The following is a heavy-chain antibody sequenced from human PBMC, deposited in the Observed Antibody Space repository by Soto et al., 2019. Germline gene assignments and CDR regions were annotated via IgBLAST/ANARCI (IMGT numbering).Heavy chain of an antibody. CDR3: AHRQALGIGVAGTFGS. J-gene: IGHJ4*02. D-gene: IGHD6-19*01. CDR2: IYWDNDK. V-gene: IGHV2-5*02. Sequence: QITLKKSGPTLVKPTQTLTLTCTFSGFSFTATGGGVGWIRQPPGKALEWLALIYWDNDKRYSPTLKSRLTITRDASKKQVVLTMTTMDPVDTATYYCAHRQALGIGVAGTFGSWGQGILVTVSS. CDR1: GFSFTATGGG.